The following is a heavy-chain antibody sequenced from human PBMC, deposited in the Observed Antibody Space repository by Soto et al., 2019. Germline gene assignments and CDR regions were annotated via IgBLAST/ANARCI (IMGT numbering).Heavy chain of an antibody. J-gene: IGHJ4*02. V-gene: IGHV1-3*01. D-gene: IGHD5-12*01. CDR1: GYTFTSYA. Sequence: ASVKVSCKASGYTFTSYAIHWVRQAPGQRLEWMGWINAGNGDTKYSQKFQGRVIITRDTSAGTAYMELRSLRSEDTAVYYCATPIVAFYWGQGTLVTVSS. CDR3: ATPIVAFY. CDR2: INAGNGDT.